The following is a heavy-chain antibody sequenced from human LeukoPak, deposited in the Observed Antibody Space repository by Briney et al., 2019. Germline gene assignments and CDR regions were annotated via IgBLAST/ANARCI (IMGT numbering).Heavy chain of an antibody. CDR2: IYYSGST. CDR3: VRVNKDSSGWYDGFDY. D-gene: IGHD6-19*01. Sequence: SETLSLTCTVSGGSISSYYWSWIRQPPSKGLEWIWNIYYSGSTNYNPSLKSRVTISVDTSKNQFSLKLSSVTAADTAVYYCVRVNKDSSGWYDGFDYWGQGTLVTVSS. V-gene: IGHV4-59*01. CDR1: GGSISSYY. J-gene: IGHJ4*02.